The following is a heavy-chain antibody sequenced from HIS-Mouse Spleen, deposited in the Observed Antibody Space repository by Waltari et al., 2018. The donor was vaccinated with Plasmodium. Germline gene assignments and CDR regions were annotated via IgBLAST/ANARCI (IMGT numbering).Heavy chain of an antibody. V-gene: IGHV3-74*01. Sequence: EVQLVESGGGLVQPGGSLRLSCAASGFTFSSYWMHWVRQAPGKGLVVVSRINSDGRSTRYADSVKGRFTISRDNAKNTLYLQMNSLRAEDTAVYYCARTIAVVGTGDALDIWGQGTMVTVSS. D-gene: IGHD6-13*01. J-gene: IGHJ3*02. CDR3: ARTIAVVGTGDALDI. CDR1: GFTFSSYW. CDR2: INSDGRST.